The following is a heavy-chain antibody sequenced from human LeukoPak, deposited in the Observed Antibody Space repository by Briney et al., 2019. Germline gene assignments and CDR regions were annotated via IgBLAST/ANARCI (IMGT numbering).Heavy chain of an antibody. CDR1: GFTFSSYA. D-gene: IGHD3-22*01. CDR2: ISGSGGST. Sequence: TGGSLRLSCATSGFTFSSYAMSWVRQAPGKGLEWVSGISGSGGSTYYADSVKGRFTISRDNSKNTLYLQMNSLRAEDTAVYYCAKDHQTMIVVVMTDWGQGTLVTVSS. J-gene: IGHJ4*02. CDR3: AKDHQTMIVVVMTD. V-gene: IGHV3-23*01.